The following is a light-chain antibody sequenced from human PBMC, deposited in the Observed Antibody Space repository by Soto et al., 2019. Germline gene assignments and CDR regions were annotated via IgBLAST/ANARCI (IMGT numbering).Light chain of an antibody. V-gene: IGKV3-15*01. CDR2: GAS. CDR3: QQYSDWPTT. Sequence: EIVLTQSPATLSVSPGERATLSCRASQSLYSNLAWYQQKPGQAPRLIIYGASTRATGIPARCSGSGSGTEFALTISRLQSEDFAVYYCQQYSDWPTTFGQGTKVEIK. CDR1: QSLYSN. J-gene: IGKJ1*01.